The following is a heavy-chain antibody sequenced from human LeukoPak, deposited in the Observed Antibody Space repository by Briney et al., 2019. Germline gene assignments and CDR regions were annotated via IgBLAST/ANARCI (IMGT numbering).Heavy chain of an antibody. CDR3: AREAFLDTAMVRIFDY. CDR2: IFYSGGP. D-gene: IGHD5-18*01. Sequence: SETLSLTCTVSGGSISSSSNYWGWIPQPPGQGLEWIGSIFYSGGPYSNPALKSRVAISVGTSKNQFSLHLSSVTAADTAVYYCAREAFLDTAMVRIFDYWGQGNLVTVSS. V-gene: IGHV4-39*07. CDR1: GGSISSSSNY. J-gene: IGHJ4*02.